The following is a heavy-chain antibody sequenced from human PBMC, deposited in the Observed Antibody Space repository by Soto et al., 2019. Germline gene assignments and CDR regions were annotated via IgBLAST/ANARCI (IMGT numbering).Heavy chain of an antibody. V-gene: IGHV4-30-2*01. Sequence: LQLQESGSGLVKPSQTLSLTCAVSCGSISSGGYSWSWIRQPPGKGLEWIGDIYHSGSTYYNPSLNSRVTISVDRAKNQFSLKLSSVTAANTAVYYCASRRTIYGDYGSLDYWGQGTLVTVSS. D-gene: IGHD4-17*01. J-gene: IGHJ4*02. CDR2: IYHSGST. CDR3: ASRRTIYGDYGSLDY. CDR1: CGSISSGGYS.